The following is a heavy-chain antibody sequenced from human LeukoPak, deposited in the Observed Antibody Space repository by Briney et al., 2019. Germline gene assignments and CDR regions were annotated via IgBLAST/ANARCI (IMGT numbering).Heavy chain of an antibody. CDR1: GFTFSSYW. CDR3: ARSYRGYTYGLDY. CDR2: INSDGSST. J-gene: IGHJ4*02. Sequence: GGSLRLSCAASGFTFSSYWMHWVRQAPGKGLVWVSRINSDGSSTSYADSVKGRFTISRDNAKNSLYLQMNSLRAEDTTVYYCARSYRGYTYGLDYWGQGTLVTVSS. D-gene: IGHD5-18*01. V-gene: IGHV3-74*01.